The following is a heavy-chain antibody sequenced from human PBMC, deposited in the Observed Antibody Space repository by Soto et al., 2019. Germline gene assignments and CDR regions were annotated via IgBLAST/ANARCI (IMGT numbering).Heavy chain of an antibody. CDR3: ARDFGWDNYRNAPHFGH. CDR2: ISDCDNRE. V-gene: IGHV3-23*01. Sequence: XGSLRLSSSASWFTFHSYAMTWVRQAPGKGLEWVSGISDCDNREDYADSLKGRFTISRDNSRNTVYLQMNSLRVEDTAMYYCARDFGWDNYRNAPHFGHWGQGILVTVSS. D-gene: IGHD3-16*02. J-gene: IGHJ1*01. CDR1: WFTFHSYA.